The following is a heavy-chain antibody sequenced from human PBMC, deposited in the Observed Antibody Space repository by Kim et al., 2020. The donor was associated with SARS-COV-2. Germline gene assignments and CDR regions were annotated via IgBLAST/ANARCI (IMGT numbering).Heavy chain of an antibody. CDR1: RFSLFTRGMC. CDR3: ARIRGTGTTRPQSYHYYMDV. V-gene: IGHV2-70*11. D-gene: IGHD1-7*01. Sequence: SGPTLVKPTQTLTLTCTFSRFSLFTRGMCVTWIRQPPGKALEWLARIDWDDDKYYNTSLKTRLTITKDTSRNQVVLIMTNMDPVDTATYYCARIRGTGTTRPQSYHYYMDVWGKGTTVTVSS. CDR2: IDWDDDK. J-gene: IGHJ6*03.